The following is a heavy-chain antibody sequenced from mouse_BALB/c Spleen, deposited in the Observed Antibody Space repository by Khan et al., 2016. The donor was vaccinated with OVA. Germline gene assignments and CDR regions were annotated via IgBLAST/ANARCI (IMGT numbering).Heavy chain of an antibody. CDR2: IDPFSGGT. J-gene: IGHJ3*01. D-gene: IGHD2-2*01. CDR1: GYSFTSYY. V-gene: IGHV1S135*01. CDR3: TRHGYVAWFTY. Sequence: VQLQQSGPELMKPGASVKISCKASGYSFTSYYIHWLMQSHGKSLEWIGYIDPFSGGTTYNQKFKGKATLTVDTSSSTAYIHLSNLTSEDSAVDYCTRHGYVAWFTYWGQGTLVTVSA.